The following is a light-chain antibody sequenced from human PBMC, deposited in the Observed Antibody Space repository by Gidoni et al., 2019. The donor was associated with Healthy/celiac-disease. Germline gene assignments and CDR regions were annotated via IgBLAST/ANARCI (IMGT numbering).Light chain of an antibody. J-gene: IGKJ5*01. V-gene: IGKV3-15*01. CDR2: GAS. Sequence: IVITPTPATLTVSPGERATLSCRASQSVNSNLAWYQQKPGQAPRLLIYGASTSATGIPARFSGSGSEREFTLTLSSLQSEDFAVYYCQQYNNGPSFGQGTRLEIK. CDR1: QSVNSN. CDR3: QQYNNGPS.